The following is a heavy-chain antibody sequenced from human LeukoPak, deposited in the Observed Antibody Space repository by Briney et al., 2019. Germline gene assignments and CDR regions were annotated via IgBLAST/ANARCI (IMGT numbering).Heavy chain of an antibody. CDR3: ARDFVHSTSLDYYYGMDV. Sequence: PGGSLRLSCAASGFTFSSYEMNWVRQAPGKGLEWVSYISSSGSTIYYADSVKGRFTISRDNAKNSLYLQMNSLRAEDTAVYYCARDFVHSTSLDYYYGMDVWGQGTTATVSS. CDR1: GFTFSSYE. D-gene: IGHD2-2*01. V-gene: IGHV3-48*03. J-gene: IGHJ6*02. CDR2: ISSSGSTI.